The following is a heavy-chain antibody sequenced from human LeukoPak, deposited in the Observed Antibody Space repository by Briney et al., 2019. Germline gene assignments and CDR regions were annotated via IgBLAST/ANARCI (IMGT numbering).Heavy chain of an antibody. Sequence: SETLSLTCTVSGGSISSSYYWGWIRQPPGKGLEWIGNKYYRGSTYYNPSLKSRVTISVDTSKNQFSLNLTSVTAADTAVYYCARIAGGLYFYYYYMDVWGKGTKVTVSS. V-gene: IGHV4-39*07. CDR2: KYYRGST. CDR1: GGSISSSYY. CDR3: ARIAGGLYFYYYYMDV. J-gene: IGHJ6*03. D-gene: IGHD3-16*01.